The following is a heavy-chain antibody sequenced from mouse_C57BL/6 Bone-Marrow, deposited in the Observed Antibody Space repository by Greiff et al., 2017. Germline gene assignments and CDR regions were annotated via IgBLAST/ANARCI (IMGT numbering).Heavy chain of an antibody. Sequence: QVQLQQSGAELVRPGASVTLSCKASGYTFTDYEMHWVKQTPVHGLEWIGAIDPETGGTAYNQKFKGKAILTADKSSSTAYMELRSLTSEDSAVYYCTRCHGSSCAYFDYWGRGTTLAVAS. CDR2: IDPETGGT. J-gene: IGHJ2*01. D-gene: IGHD1-1*01. V-gene: IGHV1-15*01. CDR1: GYTFTDYE. CDR3: TRCHGSSCAYFDY.